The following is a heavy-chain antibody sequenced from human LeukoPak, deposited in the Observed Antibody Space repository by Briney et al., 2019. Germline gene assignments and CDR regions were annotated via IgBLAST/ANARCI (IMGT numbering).Heavy chain of an antibody. CDR2: ISAYKGNT. CDR3: ARNIYYYDSSGYYGDAFDI. D-gene: IGHD3-22*01. J-gene: IGHJ3*02. V-gene: IGHV1-18*01. Sequence: AAVKVSFYASGYTFTSYGISLVRQAPGQGLEWMGWISAYKGNTNYDQELQGRVTMTTNRYTSKAYLELKSLISDDTAVYYCARNIYYYDSSGYYGDAFDIWGQGTMVTVSS. CDR1: GYTFTSYG.